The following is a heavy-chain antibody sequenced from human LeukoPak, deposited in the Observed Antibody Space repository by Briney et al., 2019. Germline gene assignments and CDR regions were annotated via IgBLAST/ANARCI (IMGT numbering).Heavy chain of an antibody. CDR3: ASHSGSYSNWFDP. J-gene: IGHJ5*02. D-gene: IGHD1-26*01. Sequence: TGGSLRLSCTTSGFTFSSYAMSWVRPAPGKGLEWVSAIGVGGGYIYYADSVKGRFTISRDNSKNALYLQMNSLRADDTAVYYCASHSGSYSNWFDPWGQGTLVTVSS. CDR1: GFTFSSYA. CDR2: IGVGGGYI. V-gene: IGHV3-23*01.